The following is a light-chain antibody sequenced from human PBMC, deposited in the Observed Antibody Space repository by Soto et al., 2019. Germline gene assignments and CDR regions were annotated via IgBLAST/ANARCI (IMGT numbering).Light chain of an antibody. CDR1: QSISSW. CDR2: DAS. V-gene: IGKV1-5*01. Sequence: DIPLTQSPSTLSVSLVDRVTIXCRASQSISSWLAWYQQKPGKAPKLLIYDASSLESGVPSRFSGSGSGTEFTLTISSLQPDDFATYYCQQYNSYWTFGQGTKVDIK. CDR3: QQYNSYWT. J-gene: IGKJ1*01.